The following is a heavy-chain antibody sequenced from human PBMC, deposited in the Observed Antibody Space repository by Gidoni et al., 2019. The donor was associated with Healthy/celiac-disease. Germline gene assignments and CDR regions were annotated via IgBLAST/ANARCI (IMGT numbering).Heavy chain of an antibody. CDR1: GGSLSRGGYY. V-gene: IGHV4-31*03. J-gene: IGHJ3*02. CDR3: ARSTVTDNHNPDAFDI. CDR2: IYYSGST. Sequence: QVQLQESGPGLVKPSQTLSLTCPVSGGSLSRGGYYWSWIRQHPGKGLEWIGYIYYSGSTYYNPSLKSRVTISVDTSKNQFSLKLSSVTAADTAVYYCARSTVTDNHNPDAFDIWGQGTMVTVSS. D-gene: IGHD4-17*01.